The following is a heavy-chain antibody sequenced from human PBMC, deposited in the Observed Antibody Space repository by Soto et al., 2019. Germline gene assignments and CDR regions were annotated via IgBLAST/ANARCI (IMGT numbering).Heavy chain of an antibody. CDR1: GYTFISYH. Sequence: QVHLVQSGAEVKRPGASVNISYKSSGYTFISYHLHWVRQAPGQRLEWMGIINPSGGSTRYAQKFQGRVVMTRDTSTNTVYMELGRLRSEDTAVYYCARPLRFLDPRDNYAMDVWGQGTTVTVSS. V-gene: IGHV1-46*01. CDR3: ARPLRFLDPRDNYAMDV. D-gene: IGHD3-3*01. J-gene: IGHJ6*02. CDR2: INPSGGST.